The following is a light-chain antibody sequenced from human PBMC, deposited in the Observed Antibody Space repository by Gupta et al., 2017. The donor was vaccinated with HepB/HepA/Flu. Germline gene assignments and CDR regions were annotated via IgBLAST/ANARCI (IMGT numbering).Light chain of an antibody. CDR1: SSNFENKY. CDR2: END. V-gene: IGLV1-51*02. CDR3: QTWESV. J-gene: IGLJ3*02. Sequence: QSVLTQPPSVSAAPGQKVTISCSGSSSNFENKYVSWYQQLPGTAPKLLIYENDKRPSGIPDRFSGSNSGTSATLGITGLQTGDEADYYCQTWESVFGGGTKLTV.